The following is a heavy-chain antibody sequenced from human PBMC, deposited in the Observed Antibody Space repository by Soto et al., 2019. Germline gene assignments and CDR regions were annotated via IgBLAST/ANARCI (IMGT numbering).Heavy chain of an antibody. V-gene: IGHV5-51*01. D-gene: IGHD3-22*01. Sequence: PGESLKISCKGYGYSFISYWIGWVRQMPGKGLEWMRIIYPGDSDTRYSPSFQGQVTISADKSVSTAYLQWSSLKASDTAIYYCARLYHFDTSARSTGDFDSWGQGTLVTVSS. CDR1: GYSFISYW. CDR2: IYPGDSDT. J-gene: IGHJ4*02. CDR3: ARLYHFDTSARSTGDFDS.